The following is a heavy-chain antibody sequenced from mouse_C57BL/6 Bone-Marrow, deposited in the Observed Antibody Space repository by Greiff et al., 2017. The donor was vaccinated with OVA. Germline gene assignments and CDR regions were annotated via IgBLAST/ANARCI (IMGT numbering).Heavy chain of an antibody. CDR2: IWGGGST. J-gene: IGHJ1*03. V-gene: IGHV2-9*01. CDR1: GFSLTSYG. D-gene: IGHD1-1*01. Sequence: VKLVESGPGLVAPSQSLSITCTVSGFSLTSYGVDWVRQPPGKGLEWLGVIWGGGSTNYNSALMSRLSISKDNSKRQVFLKMNSLQTDDTAMYYCAKRGTTVVATLDWYFDVWGTGTTVTVSS. CDR3: AKRGTTVVATLDWYFDV.